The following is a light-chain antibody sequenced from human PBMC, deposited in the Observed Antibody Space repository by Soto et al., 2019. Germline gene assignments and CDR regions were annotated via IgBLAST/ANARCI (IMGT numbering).Light chain of an antibody. J-gene: IGKJ1*01. CDR1: QSMSGR. CDR2: DAS. Sequence: DIQITQCPSTLSASVGDRVTITCRAGQSMSGRLAWYAQTPGKAPKLLIYDASNLESGVPSRFGGSGSGTECTRTISSLQPDDVATDDCQHYNSYSEAFGQGTQVDIK. CDR3: QHYNSYSEA. V-gene: IGKV1-5*01.